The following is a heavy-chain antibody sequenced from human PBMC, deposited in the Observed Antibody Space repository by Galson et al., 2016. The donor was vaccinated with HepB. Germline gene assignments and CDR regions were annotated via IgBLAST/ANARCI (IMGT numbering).Heavy chain of an antibody. Sequence: SLRLSCAASGFTFSGSYMNWVRQAPGKGLEWVSYIDISGSIIYYADSVKGRFTISRDNAKNSLYLQMNSLRAEDTAVYYCARDASYSDSSGYFHNYYYGIDGRGQGTTVTVSS. CDR3: ARDASYSDSSGYFHNYYYGIDG. V-gene: IGHV3-48*03. CDR2: IDISGSII. D-gene: IGHD3-22*01. J-gene: IGHJ6*02. CDR1: GFTFSGSY.